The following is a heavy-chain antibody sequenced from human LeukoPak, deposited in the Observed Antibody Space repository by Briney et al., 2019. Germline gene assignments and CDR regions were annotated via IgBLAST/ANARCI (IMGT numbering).Heavy chain of an antibody. CDR3: AKDTIDY. V-gene: IGHV3-30*18. CDR1: GFTFSSYG. J-gene: IGHJ4*02. Sequence: GGSLRLSCAASGFTFSSYGMHWVRQAPGKGLEWVAVISYDGSNKYYADSVKGRFTISRDNSKNTLYLQMNSLRAEDTAVYYCAKDTIDYWGQGTLVTVSS. CDR2: ISYDGSNK.